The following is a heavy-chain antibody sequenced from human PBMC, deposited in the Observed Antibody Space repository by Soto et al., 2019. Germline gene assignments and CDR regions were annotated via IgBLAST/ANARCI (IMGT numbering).Heavy chain of an antibody. V-gene: IGHV2-5*02. CDR3: AHRRHPQLLGYNWFDP. J-gene: IGHJ5*02. CDR2: IYWDDDK. CDR1: GFSLSTSGVG. D-gene: IGHD2-2*01. Sequence: QITLKESGPSLVKPTQTLTLTCTFSGFSLSTSGVGVGWLRQPPGKALEWLALIYWDDDKRYRPSLKSRLTITKDTSTNQVVLTMTNMDPVDTATYYCAHRRHPQLLGYNWFDPWCQGTLVTVSS.